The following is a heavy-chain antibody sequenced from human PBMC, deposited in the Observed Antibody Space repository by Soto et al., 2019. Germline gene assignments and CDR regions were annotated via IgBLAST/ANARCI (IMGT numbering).Heavy chain of an antibody. CDR2: IHHTGAT. D-gene: IGHD3-16*01. Sequence: RSLTCTVAGGSITRRNHYWGWVRQPPGKGLEWVASIHHTGATYYNPSLRSRIKMSIDTSKNRFSLSLTSVTAADTATSFCSPYSYYDHNSGYHDSWGQGTLVTVSS. V-gene: IGHV4-39*01. J-gene: IGHJ4*02. CDR3: SPYSYYDHNSGYHDS. CDR1: GGSITRRNHY.